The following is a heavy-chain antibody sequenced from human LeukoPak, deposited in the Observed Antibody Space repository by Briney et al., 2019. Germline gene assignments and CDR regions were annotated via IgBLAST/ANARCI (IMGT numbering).Heavy chain of an antibody. CDR3: AKPYYESRGYLLHFDY. J-gene: IGHJ4*02. CDR1: GFTFSTYG. Sequence: GGSLRLSCAASGFTFSTYGMHWVRQAPGKGLEWVAVISYDGSNKYCADSVKGRFTISRDDSKNTLYLQMNSLRAEDTAVYYCAKPYYESRGYLLHFDYWGQGTLVTVSS. D-gene: IGHD3-22*01. V-gene: IGHV3-30*18. CDR2: ISYDGSNK.